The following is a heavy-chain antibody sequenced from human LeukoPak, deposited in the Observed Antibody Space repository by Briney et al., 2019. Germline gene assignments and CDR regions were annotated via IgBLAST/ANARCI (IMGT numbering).Heavy chain of an antibody. J-gene: IGHJ6*02. CDR3: GATGTTLGYYYYGMDV. D-gene: IGHD1-1*01. CDR2: IYYSGST. Sequence: SETLSLTCTVSGGSISSYYWSWIRQPPGKGLEWIGYIYYSGSTNYNPSLKSRVTISVDTSKNQFSLKLSSVTAADTAVYYCGATGTTLGYYYYGMDVWGQGTTVTVSS. V-gene: IGHV4-59*08. CDR1: GGSISSYY.